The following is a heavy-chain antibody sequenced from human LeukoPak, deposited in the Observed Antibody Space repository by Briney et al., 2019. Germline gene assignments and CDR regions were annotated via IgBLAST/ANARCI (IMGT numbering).Heavy chain of an antibody. Sequence: PGGSLRLSCAASGFIFSSYGMHWVRQAPGKGLEWVAVTSSDGSNKDYADSVKGRFTISRDNSKNTLYLQMNSLRAEDTAVYYCAKEVGYSSSPLDYWGQGTLVTVSS. CDR2: TSSDGSNK. J-gene: IGHJ4*02. V-gene: IGHV3-30*18. D-gene: IGHD6-13*01. CDR1: GFIFSSYG. CDR3: AKEVGYSSSPLDY.